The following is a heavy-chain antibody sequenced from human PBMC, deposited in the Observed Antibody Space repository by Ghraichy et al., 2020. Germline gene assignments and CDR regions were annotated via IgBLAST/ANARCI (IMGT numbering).Heavy chain of an antibody. V-gene: IGHV3-48*02. CDR1: GFTFSSYS. J-gene: IGHJ6*02. CDR3: ARVEWFGELSYYYGMDV. CDR2: ISSSSSTI. Sequence: GGSLRLSCAASGFTFSSYSMNWVRQAPGKGLEWVSYISSSSSTIYYADSVKGRFTISRDNAKNSLYLQMNSLRDEDTAVYYCARVEWFGELSYYYGMDVWGQGTTVTVSS. D-gene: IGHD3-10*01.